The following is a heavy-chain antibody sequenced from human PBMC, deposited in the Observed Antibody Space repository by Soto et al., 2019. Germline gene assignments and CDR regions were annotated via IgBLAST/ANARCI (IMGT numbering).Heavy chain of an antibody. V-gene: IGHV4-31*03. CDR3: ARVGGLRSLYIDY. CDR1: GGSISSGGYY. J-gene: IGHJ4*02. CDR2: IYYSGST. D-gene: IGHD4-17*01. Sequence: SETLSLTCTVSGGSISSGGYYWSWIRQHPGKGLEWIGYIYYSGSTYYNPSLKSRVTISVDTSKNQFSLKLSSVTAADTAVYYCARVGGLRSLYIDYWGQGTLVTVSS.